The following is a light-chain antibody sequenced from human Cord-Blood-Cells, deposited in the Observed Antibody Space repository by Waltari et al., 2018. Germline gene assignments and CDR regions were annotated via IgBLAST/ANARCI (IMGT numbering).Light chain of an antibody. CDR2: DAS. CDR3: QQYNSYSPT. CDR1: QSISSW. Sequence: DIQMTQSPSTLSASVGDRVTITCRASQSISSWLAWYQQKPVKAPKLLIYDASSVESGVPSRFSGSGSGTEFTLTISSLQPDDFATYYCQQYNSYSPTFGQGTKVEIK. V-gene: IGKV1-5*01. J-gene: IGKJ1*01.